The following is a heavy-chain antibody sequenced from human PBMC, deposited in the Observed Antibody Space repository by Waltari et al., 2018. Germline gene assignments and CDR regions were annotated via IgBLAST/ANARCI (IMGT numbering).Heavy chain of an antibody. CDR2: ISYDGSNK. CDR3: ARGAGILTYYYYMDV. V-gene: IGHV3-30-3*01. J-gene: IGHJ6*03. D-gene: IGHD3-9*01. Sequence: QVQLVESGGGVVQPGRSLRLSCAASGFTFSSYAMHWVRQAPGKGLEWVAVISYDGSNKYYADSVKGRFTIARDNSKNTLYLQMNSLRAEDTAVYYCARGAGILTYYYYMDVWGKGTTVTVSS. CDR1: GFTFSSYA.